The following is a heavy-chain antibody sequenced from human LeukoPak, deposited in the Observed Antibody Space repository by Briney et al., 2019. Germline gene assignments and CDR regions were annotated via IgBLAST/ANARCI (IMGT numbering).Heavy chain of an antibody. CDR2: IYSGGST. CDR3: ARPSSYYYGSGSTSAFDI. D-gene: IGHD3-10*01. V-gene: IGHV3-53*05. Sequence: GGSLRLSCAASGFTVSSNYMSWVRQAPGKGLEWVSVIYSGGSTYYADSVKGRFTISRDNAKNSLYLQMNSLRAEDTAMYYCARPSSYYYGSGSTSAFDIWGQGTMVTVSS. J-gene: IGHJ3*02. CDR1: GFTVSSNY.